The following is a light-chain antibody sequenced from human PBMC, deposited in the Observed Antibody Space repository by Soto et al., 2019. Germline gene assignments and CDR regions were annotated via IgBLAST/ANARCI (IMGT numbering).Light chain of an antibody. CDR3: QQYDNLPRT. V-gene: IGKV1-33*01. CDR1: HDIRKY. Sequence: DIQMTQSPSSLSASIGDRVTITCQANHDIRKYLNWYQQKPGKAPKLLIYSASNLESGVPSRFSGSGFGTDFIFNISSLQPEDLATYYCQQYDNLPRTFGPGTKLEIK. J-gene: IGKJ2*01. CDR2: SAS.